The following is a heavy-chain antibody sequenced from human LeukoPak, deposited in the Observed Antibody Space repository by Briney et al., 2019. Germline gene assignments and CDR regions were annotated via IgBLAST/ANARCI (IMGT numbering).Heavy chain of an antibody. CDR2: ISYDGSNK. V-gene: IGHV3-30-3*01. CDR3: ARETVAFDY. J-gene: IGHJ4*02. CDR1: GLTFSSYA. Sequence: GGSLRLSCAASGLTFSSYAMHWVRQAPGKGLEWVAVISYDGSNKYYADSVKGRFTISRDNSKNTLYLQMNSLRAEDTAVYYCARETVAFDYWGQGTLVTVSS. D-gene: IGHD4-23*01.